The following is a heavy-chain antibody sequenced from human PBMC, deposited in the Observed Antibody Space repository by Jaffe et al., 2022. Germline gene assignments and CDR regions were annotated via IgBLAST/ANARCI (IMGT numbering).Heavy chain of an antibody. CDR1: GFPFHYYW. Sequence: EVQLVESGGDLVQPGGSLRLSCAASGFPFHYYWMSWVRQAPGKGLEWVANIRQDGSDQYYVDSVRGRFTISRDNAKNSLSLQMTSLRVDDTAVYYCVRWTSNFYYFDYWGQGTLVSVSS. CDR2: IRQDGSDQ. D-gene: IGHD4-4*01. V-gene: IGHV3-7*01. J-gene: IGHJ4*02. CDR3: VRWTSNFYYFDY.